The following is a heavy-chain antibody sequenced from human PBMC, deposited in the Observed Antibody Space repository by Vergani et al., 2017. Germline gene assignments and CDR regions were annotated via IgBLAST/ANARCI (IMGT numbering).Heavy chain of an antibody. D-gene: IGHD3-10*01. CDR3: ARELSYYYGSGSDDDNPYDYEVMDV. Sequence: QVQLQESGPRLVRPSQTLSLTCTVSGGSINTGAYYWSWIRQPAGKGLEWIGRVYTSGMTNYNPSLKSRVTILVDRSKSQLSLKLTSVTAGDTAVYFCARELSYYYGSGSDDDNPYDYEVMDVWGPGTTVTVSS. CDR1: GGSINTGAYY. V-gene: IGHV4-61*02. J-gene: IGHJ6*02. CDR2: VYTSGMT.